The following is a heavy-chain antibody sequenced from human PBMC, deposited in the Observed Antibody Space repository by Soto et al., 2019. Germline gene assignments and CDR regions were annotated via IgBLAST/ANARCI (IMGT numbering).Heavy chain of an antibody. CDR2: IIPIFGTA. J-gene: IGHJ1*01. Sequence: QVQLVQSGAEVKKPGSSVKVSCKASGGTFSSYAISWVRQAPGQGLEWMGGIIPIFGTANYAQKFEGRVTITADESTSTAYMEMSSLRSEDTAVYYCARDPDSSSGSLDAAQHWGQGTLVTVSS. V-gene: IGHV1-69*12. CDR3: ARDPDSSSGSLDAAQH. D-gene: IGHD6-19*01. CDR1: GGTFSSYA.